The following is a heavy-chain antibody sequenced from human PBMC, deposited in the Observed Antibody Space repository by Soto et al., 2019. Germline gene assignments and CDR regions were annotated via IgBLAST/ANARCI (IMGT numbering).Heavy chain of an antibody. J-gene: IGHJ6*02. CDR3: ARATGVIISYYYYGMDV. Sequence: GGSLRLSCAASGFTFSSYAMHWVRQAPGKGLEWVAVISYDGSNKYYADSVKGRFTISRDNSKNTLYLQMNSLRAEDTAVYYCARATGVIISYYYYGMDVWGQGTTVTVSS. CDR1: GFTFSSYA. V-gene: IGHV3-30-3*01. D-gene: IGHD3-22*01. CDR2: ISYDGSNK.